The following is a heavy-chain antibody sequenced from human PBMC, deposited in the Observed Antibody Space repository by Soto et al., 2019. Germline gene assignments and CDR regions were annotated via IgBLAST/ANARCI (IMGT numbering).Heavy chain of an antibody. V-gene: IGHV3-11*01. CDR2: ISHSGSTT. CDR1: GFTFSGDY. Sequence: GGSLRLSCSASGFTFSGDYMSWVRQVPGKGLEWVSYISHSGSTTDYADSVKGRFTISRDNVNNSLFLQMNSLRADDTAVYYCARDFGMDVWGHGSTVTVS. CDR3: ARDFGMDV. J-gene: IGHJ6*02.